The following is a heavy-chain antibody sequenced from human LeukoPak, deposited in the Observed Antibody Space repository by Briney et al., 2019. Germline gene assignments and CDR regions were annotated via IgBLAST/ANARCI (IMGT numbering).Heavy chain of an antibody. CDR2: IKPNSGGT. Sequence: GASVKVSCKASGYTVTCYDMHWGRHAPGQGLEWKGWIKPNSGGTNNAKKFQGRGTMIRDTSTSTAYTERSRLRADETAVYYCARRITIFGVVRSPISNWFDTWGQGTLVTVSS. V-gene: IGHV1-2*02. CDR1: GYTVTCYD. J-gene: IGHJ5*02. CDR3: ARRITIFGVVRSPISNWFDT. D-gene: IGHD3-3*01.